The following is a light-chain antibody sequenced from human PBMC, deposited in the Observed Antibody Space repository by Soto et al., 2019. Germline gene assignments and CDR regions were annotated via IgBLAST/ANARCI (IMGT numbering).Light chain of an antibody. Sequence: EIVLTQFPATLSLSPGERATLSCRASQNVGGYLAWYQQKPGQAPRLLISDASNRAAGIPARISGIGSGTDFTLTISSLEPEDFAVYYCQQRNSWPLTCGGGTKVDIK. V-gene: IGKV3-11*01. CDR1: QNVGGY. CDR2: DAS. CDR3: QQRNSWPLT. J-gene: IGKJ4*01.